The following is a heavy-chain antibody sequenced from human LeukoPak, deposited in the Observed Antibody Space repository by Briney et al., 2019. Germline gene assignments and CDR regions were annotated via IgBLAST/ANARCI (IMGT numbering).Heavy chain of an antibody. J-gene: IGHJ5*02. CDR3: AKGRGSFDP. D-gene: IGHD3-10*01. CDR2: ISYDGRVK. V-gene: IGHV3-30-3*01. CDR1: GFAFNTYA. Sequence: PGGSLRLSCAASGFAFNTYAVHWVRQAPGKGLEWLSFISYDGRVKYYADSVKGRLTISRDNSKNTLYLQMNSLRAEDTAVYYCAKGRGSFDPWGQGTLVTVSS.